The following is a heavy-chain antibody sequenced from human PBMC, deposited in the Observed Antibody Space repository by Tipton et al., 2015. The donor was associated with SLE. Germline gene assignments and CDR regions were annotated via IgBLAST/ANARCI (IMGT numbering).Heavy chain of an antibody. CDR3: ARGPFQRWPPGAV. CDR1: GGSFSGYH. J-gene: IGHJ4*02. CDR2: IADTVSP. D-gene: IGHD6-19*01. Sequence: TLSLTCAVYGGSFSGYHWTLVRQPPGQGLWWIGAIADTVSPNYNPSPKSRVTISLDTSKSQFSLILNSLTPADTAVYYCARGPFQRWPPGAVWGQGTWVTVSS. V-gene: IGHV4-34*01.